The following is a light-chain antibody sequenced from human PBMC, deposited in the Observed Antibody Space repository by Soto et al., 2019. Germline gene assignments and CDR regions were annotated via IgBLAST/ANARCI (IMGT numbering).Light chain of an antibody. J-gene: IGKJ5*01. CDR3: QQSYSTPIT. V-gene: IGKV1-39*01. CDR2: AAS. Sequence: DIQMTQSPSTLSGSVGDRGTITCRASPSITTYLNWFQQKPGKAPKLLIYAASSLQSGVPSRFSGSGSGTDFTLTIGSLQPNDFATYYCQQSYSTPITFGQGTRLEIK. CDR1: PSITTY.